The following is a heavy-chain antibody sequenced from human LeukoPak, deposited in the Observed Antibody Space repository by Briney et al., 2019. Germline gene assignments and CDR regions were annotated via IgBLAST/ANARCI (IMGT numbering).Heavy chain of an antibody. CDR1: GGSFSGYY. Sequence: SETLSLTCAVYGGSFSGYYWSWIRQPPGKGLEWIGYIYHSGSTYYNPSLKSRVTISVDRSKNQFSLKLSSVTAADTAVYYCARVDSSTRGHFDYWGQGTLVTVSS. CDR3: ARVDSSTRGHFDY. D-gene: IGHD6-13*01. CDR2: IYHSGST. V-gene: IGHV4-34*01. J-gene: IGHJ4*02.